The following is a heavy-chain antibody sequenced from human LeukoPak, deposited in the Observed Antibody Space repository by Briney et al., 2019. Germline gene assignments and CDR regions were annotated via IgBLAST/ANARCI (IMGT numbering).Heavy chain of an antibody. Sequence: GGSLRLSCEASGFTLSSHGMDWVRQAPGKGLEWISYISSSSSTVYYTDSVKGRFTISRDNAKNSPYLQMNSLRAEDTAVYYGVVHGTFEIWGQGTMLTVSS. CDR1: GFTLSSHG. CDR3: VVHGTFEI. V-gene: IGHV3-48*01. CDR2: ISSSSSTV. D-gene: IGHD2-15*01. J-gene: IGHJ3*02.